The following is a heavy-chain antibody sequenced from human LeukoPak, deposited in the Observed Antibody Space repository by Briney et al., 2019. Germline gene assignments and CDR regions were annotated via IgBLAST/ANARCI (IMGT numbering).Heavy chain of an antibody. CDR3: ARGQDTVVTSRDAFDI. V-gene: IGHV3-21*01. CDR1: GFIFSSYS. D-gene: IGHD4-23*01. Sequence: GGSLRPSCAVSGFIFSSYSMNWVRQAPGKGLEWVSSISTSSIYIYYADSVKGRFTISRDNAKNSLYLQMSSLRAEDTAVYYCARGQDTVVTSRDAFDIWGQGTMVTVSS. CDR2: ISTSSIYI. J-gene: IGHJ3*02.